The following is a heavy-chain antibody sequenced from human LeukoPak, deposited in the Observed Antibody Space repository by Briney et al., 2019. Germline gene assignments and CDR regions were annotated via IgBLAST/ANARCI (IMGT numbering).Heavy chain of an antibody. Sequence: GGSLRLSCAASGFTFSSYGMHWVRQAPGKGLEWVAFIRYDGSNKYYADSVKGRFTISRDNSKNTLYLQMNSLRAEDTAVYYCARGHSSSPNWFDPWGQGTLVTVSS. CDR2: IRYDGSNK. V-gene: IGHV3-30*02. J-gene: IGHJ5*02. D-gene: IGHD6-13*01. CDR1: GFTFSSYG. CDR3: ARGHSSSPNWFDP.